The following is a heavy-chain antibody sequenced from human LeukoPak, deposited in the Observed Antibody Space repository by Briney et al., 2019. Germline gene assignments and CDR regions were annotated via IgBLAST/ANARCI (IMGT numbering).Heavy chain of an antibody. V-gene: IGHV4-4*02. CDR2: IYHSGST. Sequence: SGTLSLTCAVSGGSISSSNWWSWVRQPPGKGLEWIGEIYHSGSTNYNPSLKSRVTISVDKSKNQFSLKLSSVTAADTAVYYCARDVGIVGATTAFDIWGQGTMVTVSS. D-gene: IGHD1-26*01. J-gene: IGHJ3*02. CDR1: GGSISSSNW. CDR3: ARDVGIVGATTAFDI.